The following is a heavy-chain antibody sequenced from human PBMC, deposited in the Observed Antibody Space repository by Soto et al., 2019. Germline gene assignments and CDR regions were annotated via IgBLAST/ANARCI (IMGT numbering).Heavy chain of an antibody. J-gene: IGHJ5*02. CDR2: ISYDGSNK. Sequence: QVQLVESGGGVVQPGRSLRLSCAASGFTFSSYGMHWVRQAPGKGLEWVAVISYDGSNKYYADSVKGRFTISRDNSKNALYLQMNSLRAEDTAVYYCASSPCIAVAGGWFDPWGQGTLVTVSS. CDR3: ASSPCIAVAGGWFDP. V-gene: IGHV3-30*03. D-gene: IGHD6-19*01. CDR1: GFTFSSYG.